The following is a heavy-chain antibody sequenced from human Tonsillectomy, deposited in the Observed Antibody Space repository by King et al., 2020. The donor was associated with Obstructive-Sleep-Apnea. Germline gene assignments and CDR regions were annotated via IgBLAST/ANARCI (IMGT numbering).Heavy chain of an antibody. J-gene: IGHJ5*02. CDR3: ARDTMVRGVIAP. V-gene: IGHV4-31*03. CDR1: GGSISSGGYY. CDR2: IYYSGST. Sequence: QVQLQESGPGLVKPSQTLSLTCTVSGGSISSGGYYWSWIRQHPGKSLEWIGYIYYSGSTYYNPSLKSRVTISVDTSKNQFSLKLSSVTAADTAVYYCARDTMVRGVIAPWGQGTLVTVSS. D-gene: IGHD3-10*01.